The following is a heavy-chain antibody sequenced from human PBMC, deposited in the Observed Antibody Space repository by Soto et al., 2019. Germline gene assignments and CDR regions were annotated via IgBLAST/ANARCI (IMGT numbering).Heavy chain of an antibody. Sequence: PGGSLRLSCAASGFTFSSYGMHWVRQAPGKGLEWVAVIWYDGSNKYYADSVKGRFTISRDNSKNTLYLQMNSLRAEDTAVYYCAREGVIVPYFAYWGQGTLVTVSS. CDR1: GFTFSSYG. J-gene: IGHJ4*02. CDR3: AREGVIVPYFAY. CDR2: IWYDGSNK. D-gene: IGHD3-16*02. V-gene: IGHV3-33*01.